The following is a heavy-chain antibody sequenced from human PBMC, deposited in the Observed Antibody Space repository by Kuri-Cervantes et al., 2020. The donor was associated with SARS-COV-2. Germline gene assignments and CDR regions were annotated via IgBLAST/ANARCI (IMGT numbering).Heavy chain of an antibody. CDR1: GGSISSYY. J-gene: IGHJ4*02. V-gene: IGHV4-59*08. Sequence: GSLRLSCTVSGGSISSYYWSWIRQPPGKGLEWIGYIYYSGSTNYNPSLKSRVTISVDTSKNQFSLKLSSVTAADTAVYYCARMVGVGYSYGYPFDYWGQGTLVTVSS. CDR2: IYYSGST. CDR3: ARMVGVGYSYGYPFDY. D-gene: IGHD5-18*01.